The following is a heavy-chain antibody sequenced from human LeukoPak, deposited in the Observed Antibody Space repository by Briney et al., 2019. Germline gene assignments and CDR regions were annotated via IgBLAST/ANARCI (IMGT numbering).Heavy chain of an antibody. J-gene: IGHJ5*02. Sequence: SETLSLTCTVSGDSVSGYYWSWIRQPPEMGLELIGYIHSSGRTNFNAALKSRVTMSIDTSQNQVSLKLSFVTAADTAVYYCARGQRTVRGGNWFDPWGQGTLVTVSS. CDR1: GDSVSGYY. CDR2: IHSSGRT. V-gene: IGHV4-59*02. CDR3: ARGQRTVRGGNWFDP. D-gene: IGHD1-14*01.